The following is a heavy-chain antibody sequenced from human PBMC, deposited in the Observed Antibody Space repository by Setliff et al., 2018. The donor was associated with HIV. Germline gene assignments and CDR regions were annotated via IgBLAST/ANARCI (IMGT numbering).Heavy chain of an antibody. Sequence: SETLSLTCAVYGESFDTYFWSWIRQPPGKGLEWIGQINHSGSTNYNPSLRSRVTISIGTSKNQFSLKLSSVTAADTAVYYCATGLIMAPDYWGQGSLVTVSS. CDR1: GESFDTYF. CDR2: INHSGST. V-gene: IGHV4-34*01. D-gene: IGHD2-8*01. CDR3: ATGLIMAPDY. J-gene: IGHJ4*02.